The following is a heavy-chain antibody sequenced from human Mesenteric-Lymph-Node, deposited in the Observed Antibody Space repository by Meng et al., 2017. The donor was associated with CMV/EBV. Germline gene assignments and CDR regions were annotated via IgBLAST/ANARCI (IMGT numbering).Heavy chain of an antibody. CDR3: ARMWGGVYCSSTSCYKNYYYGMDV. V-gene: IGHV3-13*01. CDR1: GFTFSSNA. D-gene: IGHD2-2*02. Sequence: GRLLRSPGPALGFTFSSNAMHGARQPTGKGLEWVSAIGTAGDTYYPGSVKGRFPISRENAKNSLYLQMNSLRAGDTAVYYCARMWGGVYCSSTSCYKNYYYGMDVWGQGTTVTVSS. J-gene: IGHJ6*02. CDR2: IGTAGDT.